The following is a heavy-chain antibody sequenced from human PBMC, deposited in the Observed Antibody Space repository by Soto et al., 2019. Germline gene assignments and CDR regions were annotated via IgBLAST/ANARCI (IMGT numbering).Heavy chain of an antibody. J-gene: IGHJ4*02. CDR2: LNHSGST. CDR3: ARGGQGLPVY. CDR1: GGSFSGYY. V-gene: IGHV4-34*01. Sequence: PSETLSLTCAVYGGSFSGYYLTWIRQPPGKGLEWIGELNHSGSTNYNPSLKSRVTISVDTSKNQFSLKLSSVTAADTAVYYCARGGQGLPVYWGQGTLVTVSS.